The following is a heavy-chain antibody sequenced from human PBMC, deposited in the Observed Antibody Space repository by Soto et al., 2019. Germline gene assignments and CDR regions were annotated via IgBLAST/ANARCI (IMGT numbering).Heavy chain of an antibody. Sequence: GGSLRLSCAASGFTFSSYGMHWVRQAPGKGLEWVAVISYDGSNKYYADSVKGRFTISRDNSKNTLYLQMNSLRAEDTAVYYCAKDHYYDSSGYPWGQGTLVTVSS. CDR2: ISYDGSNK. V-gene: IGHV3-30*18. CDR1: GFTFSSYG. CDR3: AKDHYYDSSGYP. J-gene: IGHJ5*02. D-gene: IGHD3-22*01.